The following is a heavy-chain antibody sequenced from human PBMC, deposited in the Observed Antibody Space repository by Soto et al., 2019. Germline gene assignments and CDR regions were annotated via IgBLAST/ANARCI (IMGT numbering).Heavy chain of an antibody. V-gene: IGHV4-34*01. Sequence: LSLTCAVYGGSFSGYYWSWIRQPPGKGLEWIGEINHSGSTNYNPSLKSRVTISVDTSKNQFSLKLSSVTAADTAVYYCARGRKWFDPWGQGTLVTVSS. CDR3: ARGRKWFDP. J-gene: IGHJ5*02. CDR1: GGSFSGYY. CDR2: INHSGST.